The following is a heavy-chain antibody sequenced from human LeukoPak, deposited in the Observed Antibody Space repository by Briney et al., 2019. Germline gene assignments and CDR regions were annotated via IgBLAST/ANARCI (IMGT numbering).Heavy chain of an antibody. CDR2: IIPIFGTA. CDR3: ATRGYYDTRMVFDY. V-gene: IGHV1-69*01. Sequence: SVKVSCKASGGTFSSYAISWVRPAPGQGLEWMGGIIPIFGTANYAQKFQGRVTITADESTSTAYMELSSLRSEDTAVYYCATRGYYDTRMVFDYWGQGTLVTVSS. J-gene: IGHJ4*02. CDR1: GGTFSSYA. D-gene: IGHD3-22*01.